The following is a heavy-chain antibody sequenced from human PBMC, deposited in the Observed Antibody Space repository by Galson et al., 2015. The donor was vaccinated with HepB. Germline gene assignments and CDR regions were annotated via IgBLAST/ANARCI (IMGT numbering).Heavy chain of an antibody. D-gene: IGHD4-11*01. CDR1: GFSFSYHA. CDR3: ARQSEPGYSAHPLDY. Sequence: SLRLSCAASGFSFSYHAIHWVSQAPGKGLEWLAATSYDGNYKYYVDSVKGRFTISRDNSKDTLYLQMDRLRPDDTAVYYCARQSEPGYSAHPLDYWGLGTLVTVSS. J-gene: IGHJ4*02. V-gene: IGHV3-30*03. CDR2: TSYDGNYK.